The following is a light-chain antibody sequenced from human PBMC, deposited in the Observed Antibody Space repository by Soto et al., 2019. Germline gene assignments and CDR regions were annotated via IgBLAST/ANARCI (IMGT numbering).Light chain of an antibody. Sequence: DIQMTQSPSFVSASVGDRVTITCRASQAISSWLAWYQQKPGKAPSLVIHSVSTLESGVPSRFSGGGSGTDFTHTISSLQPEDFATYYCQQANSFPWTFGQGTKVEIK. V-gene: IGKV1-12*01. CDR3: QQANSFPWT. CDR1: QAISSW. J-gene: IGKJ1*01. CDR2: SVS.